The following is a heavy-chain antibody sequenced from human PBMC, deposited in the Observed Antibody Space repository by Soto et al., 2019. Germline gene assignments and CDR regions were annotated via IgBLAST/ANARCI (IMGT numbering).Heavy chain of an antibody. V-gene: IGHV1-18*01. J-gene: IGHJ4*02. D-gene: IGHD2-15*01. CDR1: GYTFTSYG. Sequence: GASVKVSCKASGYTFTSYGISWVRQAPGQGLEWMGWISAYNGNTNYAQKLQGRVTMTTDTSTSTAYMELRSLRSDDTAVYYCASFSCSGGSCYPPPYWGQGTLVPVSS. CDR3: ASFSCSGGSCYPPPY. CDR2: ISAYNGNT.